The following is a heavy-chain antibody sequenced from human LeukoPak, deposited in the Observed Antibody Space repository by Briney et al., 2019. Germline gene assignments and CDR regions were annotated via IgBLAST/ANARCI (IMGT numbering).Heavy chain of an antibody. D-gene: IGHD3-3*01. CDR1: GFTFASYA. J-gene: IGHJ5*02. V-gene: IGHV3-23*01. Sequence: GGSLRLSCAASGFTFASYAMSWFREAPGEGLEWVSAISGSCSNLYYADSVKSRCTIPRYNSKYTLYLQMNRLRAEDTAVYYCAKDDNYNFWSGSNWFDPWGQGTLVTVSS. CDR2: ISGSCSNL. CDR3: AKDDNYNFWSGSNWFDP.